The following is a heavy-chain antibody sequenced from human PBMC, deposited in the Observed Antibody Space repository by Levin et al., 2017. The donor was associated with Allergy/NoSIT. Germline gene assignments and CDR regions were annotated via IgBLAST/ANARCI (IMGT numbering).Heavy chain of an antibody. Sequence: ESGPTLVKPTQTLTLTCTFSGFSLSTTGVGVGWIRQPPGKALEWLALIYWDDDKRYSPSLKSRLTITKDTSKNQVVLTMTNMDPVDTATYYCAHKKTYYYDNSGYYYAYDSWGQGTLVTVSS. CDR1: GFSLSTTGVG. V-gene: IGHV2-5*02. CDR3: AHKKTYYYDNSGYYYAYDS. CDR2: IYWDDDK. D-gene: IGHD3-22*01. J-gene: IGHJ4*02.